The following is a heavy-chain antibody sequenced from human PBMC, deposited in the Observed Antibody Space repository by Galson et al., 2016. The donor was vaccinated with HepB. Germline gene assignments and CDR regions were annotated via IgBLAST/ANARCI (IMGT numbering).Heavy chain of an antibody. CDR2: ISGSGDST. V-gene: IGHV3-23*01. CDR1: GFTFSSYS. Sequence: SLRLSCAASGFTFSSYSMTWVRQAPGKGLEWVSSISGSGDSTNYRDSVKGRFAISRDNSKNTLYLQVNGLRAEDTAVYYCARDYDGNGVIPLLYWGQGTLLTVSS. D-gene: IGHD3-10*01. CDR3: ARDYDGNGVIPLLY. J-gene: IGHJ4*02.